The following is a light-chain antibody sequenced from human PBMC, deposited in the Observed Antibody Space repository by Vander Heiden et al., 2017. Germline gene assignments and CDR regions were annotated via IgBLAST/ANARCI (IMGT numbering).Light chain of an antibody. J-gene: IGKJ4*01. CDR3: QQYGRSLT. V-gene: IGKV3-20*01. Sequence: DIVLTQSPATLSLSPGARATLSCRASQSIISSYCAWYQQKPGQAPRLLIYGASSRATGIPDRFSGTGSGTDFTLTISRLEPKDFAVYYCQQYGRSLTFGGGTKVEIK. CDR2: GAS. CDR1: QSIISSY.